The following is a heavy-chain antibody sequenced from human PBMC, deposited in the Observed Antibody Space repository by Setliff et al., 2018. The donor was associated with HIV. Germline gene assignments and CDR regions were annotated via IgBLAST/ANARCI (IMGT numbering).Heavy chain of an antibody. CDR1: GGSISSYY. CDR3: ARDRPHYDYVWGSYPHAFDI. CDR2: IYTSGST. Sequence: SETLSLTCTVSGGSISSYYWSWIRQPAGKGLEWIGRIYTSGSTNYNPSPKSRVTMSVDTSKNQFSLKLSSVTAADTAVYYCARDRPHYDYVWGSYPHAFDIWGQGTMVTVSS. J-gene: IGHJ3*02. V-gene: IGHV4-4*07. D-gene: IGHD3-16*02.